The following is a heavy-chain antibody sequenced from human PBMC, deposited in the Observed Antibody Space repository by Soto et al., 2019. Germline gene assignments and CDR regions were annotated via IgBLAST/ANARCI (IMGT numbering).Heavy chain of an antibody. CDR1: GDSIGSSSYY. D-gene: IGHD2-2*01. CDR2: IFFSGIT. CDR3: TRRWYCATTSCQKYFDY. Sequence: SETLSLTCTVSGDSIGSSSYYWGWIRQSPGKGLEWIGSIFFSGITYYNPSLKSRVTVSVDTSNNQLSLKLSSVTAADTAVYYCTRRWYCATTSCQKYFDYWGQGTMVTVSS. V-gene: IGHV4-39*01. J-gene: IGHJ4*02.